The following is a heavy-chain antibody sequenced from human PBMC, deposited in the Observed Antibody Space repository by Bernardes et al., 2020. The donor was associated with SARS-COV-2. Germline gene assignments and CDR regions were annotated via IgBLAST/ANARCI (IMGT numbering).Heavy chain of an antibody. V-gene: IGHV3-11*01. CDR1: GFTFSDYY. CDR2: ISSSGSAI. J-gene: IGHJ6*02. D-gene: IGHD3-3*01. Sequence: GGSLRLSCAASGFTFSDYYMRWIRQAPGKGLEWVSFISSSGSAIDYADSVKGRFTISRDNAKNSLYLQMNSLRAEDTAVYHCARESIGQITIFGVVTRYGLDVWGQGTTFTVS. CDR3: ARESIGQITIFGVVTRYGLDV.